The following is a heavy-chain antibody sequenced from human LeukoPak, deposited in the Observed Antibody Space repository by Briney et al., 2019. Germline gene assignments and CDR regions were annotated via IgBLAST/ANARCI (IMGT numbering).Heavy chain of an antibody. CDR1: GFTFSSYA. CDR2: ISYDGSNK. CDR3: ARDPSKVIPRYYFDY. Sequence: GGSLRLSCAASGFTFSSYAMHWVRQAPGKGLEWVAVISYDGSNKYYADSVKGRFTISRDNSKNTLYLQMNSLRAEDTAVYYCARDPSKVIPRYYFDYWGQGTLVTVSS. V-gene: IGHV3-30*04. J-gene: IGHJ4*02. D-gene: IGHD2/OR15-2a*01.